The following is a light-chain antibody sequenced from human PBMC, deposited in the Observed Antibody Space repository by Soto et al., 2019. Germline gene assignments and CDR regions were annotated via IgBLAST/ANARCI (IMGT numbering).Light chain of an antibody. CDR3: QQYDKWPIT. V-gene: IGKV3-15*01. Sequence: EILMTQSPDTLSVSPRERATLSCRASQTVSSRLAWYQQKPGQAPRLLVYGESTRATGIPARFSGSGSGTEFTLTISSLQSEDFAVYYCQQYDKWPITFGQGTRLEIK. J-gene: IGKJ5*01. CDR2: GES. CDR1: QTVSSR.